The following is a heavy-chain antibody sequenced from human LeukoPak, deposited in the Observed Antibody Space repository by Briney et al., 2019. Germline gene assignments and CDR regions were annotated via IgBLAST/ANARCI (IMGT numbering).Heavy chain of an antibody. Sequence: GGSLRLSCAASGFTFSSYAMSWVRQAPGKGLEWVSGISNSGGDRYYADSVKGRFTISRDNSKNTLYLQMNSLRAEDTAVYYCAKKGYYDGSGYYMYYFDHWGQGTLVTVSS. CDR1: GFTFSSYA. J-gene: IGHJ4*02. D-gene: IGHD3-22*01. CDR3: AKKGYYDGSGYYMYYFDH. V-gene: IGHV3-23*01. CDR2: ISNSGGDR.